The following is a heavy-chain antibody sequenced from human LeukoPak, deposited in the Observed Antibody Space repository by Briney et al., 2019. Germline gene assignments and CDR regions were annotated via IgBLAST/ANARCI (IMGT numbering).Heavy chain of an antibody. CDR1: GGSISSGGYS. CDR2: IYHSGST. J-gene: IGHJ5*02. V-gene: IGHV4-30-2*01. CDR3: ARAMVRGVTNWFDP. D-gene: IGHD3-10*01. Sequence: SETLSLTCAVSGGSISSGGYSWGWVRQPPGRGLEWIGYIYHSGSTYYNPSLKSRVTISVDRSKNQFSLKLSSVTAADTAVYYCARAMVRGVTNWFDPWGQGTLVTVSS.